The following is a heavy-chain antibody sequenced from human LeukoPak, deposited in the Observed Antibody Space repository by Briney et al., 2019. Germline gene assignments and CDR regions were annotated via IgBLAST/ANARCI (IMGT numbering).Heavy chain of an antibody. D-gene: IGHD6-13*01. CDR3: AKAIAAAGIRYYGMDV. CDR1: GFTFSSYA. V-gene: IGHV3-23*01. CDR2: ISGSGGST. J-gene: IGHJ6*02. Sequence: GGSLRLSCAASGFTFSSYAMSWVRQAPGKGLEWVSAISGSGGSTYYADSVKGRFTISRDNSKNTLYLQMNSLRAEDTAVYYCAKAIAAAGIRYYGMDVWGQGTTATVSS.